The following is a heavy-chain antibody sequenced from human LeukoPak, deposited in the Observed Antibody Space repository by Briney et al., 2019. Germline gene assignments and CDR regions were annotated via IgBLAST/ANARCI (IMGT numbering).Heavy chain of an antibody. CDR1: GFTFIGSV. J-gene: IGHJ4*02. Sequence: GGSLRLSCAPPGFTFIGSVMHWVREAPGQGRGWVGVIRGKANSYATAYAASVKGRFTISRDDSKNTAFLQMNSLKSEDTAVYYCTRLAGDEYFDISRGPDWGQGTLVTVSS. V-gene: IGHV3-73*01. CDR3: TRLAGDEYFDISRGPD. D-gene: IGHD3-9*01. CDR2: IRGKANSYAT.